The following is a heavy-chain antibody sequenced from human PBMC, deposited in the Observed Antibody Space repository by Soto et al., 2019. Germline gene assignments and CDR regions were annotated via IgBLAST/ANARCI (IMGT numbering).Heavy chain of an antibody. CDR2: ISTSNGST. CDR1: GYTFTNYD. V-gene: IGHV1-18*01. D-gene: IGHD3-22*01. J-gene: IGHJ4*02. Sequence: QLVQSGAEVRKPGASVKVSCKASGYTFTNYDINWVRQAPGQGLEWMGWISTSNGSTLYAQKLQGRVSMTTDTSTSTAYMELRSLRSDDTAVFYCARHYRQHYYYDGYLRFFDYWGQGTLVTVSS. CDR3: ARHYRQHYYYDGYLRFFDY.